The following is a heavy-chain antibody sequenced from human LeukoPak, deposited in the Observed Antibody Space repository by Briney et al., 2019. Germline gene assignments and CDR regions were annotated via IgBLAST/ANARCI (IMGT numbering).Heavy chain of an antibody. V-gene: IGHV1-69*05. CDR2: IIPIFGTA. CDR1: GGTFSSDA. J-gene: IGHJ4*02. Sequence: SVKVSCKASGGTFSSDAISWGRQAPGQGLEWMGGIIPIFGTANYAQKFQGRVTITTDESTSTAYLELSSLRSEDTAVYCCAREGFVSLMATTGFDYWGQGTLVTVSS. D-gene: IGHD5-24*01. CDR3: AREGFVSLMATTGFDY.